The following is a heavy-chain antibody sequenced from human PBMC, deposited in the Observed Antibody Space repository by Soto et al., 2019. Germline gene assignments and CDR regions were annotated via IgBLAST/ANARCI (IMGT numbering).Heavy chain of an antibody. D-gene: IGHD4-4*01. J-gene: IGHJ5*02. CDR3: ARERSGYSRTCDP. V-gene: IGHV1-18*01. CDR2: ISPYSGNT. Sequence: ASVKVSCKASGYTFTTYDLSWVRQAPGQGLEWMGWISPYSGNTKYAQKLQGRVTMTTDTSTNTAYGELRSLRSDDTAVYYCARERSGYSRTCDPWGQGTLVTVSS. CDR1: GYTFTTYD.